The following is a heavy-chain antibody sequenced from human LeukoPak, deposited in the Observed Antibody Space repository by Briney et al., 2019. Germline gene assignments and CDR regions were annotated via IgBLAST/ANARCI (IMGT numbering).Heavy chain of an antibody. V-gene: IGHV4-38-2*01. CDR2: IYHSGNT. Sequence: SETLSLTCDVSGYSISSDYYWGWIRQPPGKGLEWIGSIYHSGNTYYNTSLKSRITISANTSKNQFFLKLSSVTAADTAVYYCARPPPYGAQETLVTVPS. CDR1: GYSISSDYY. CDR3: ARPPPY. J-gene: IGHJ4*02.